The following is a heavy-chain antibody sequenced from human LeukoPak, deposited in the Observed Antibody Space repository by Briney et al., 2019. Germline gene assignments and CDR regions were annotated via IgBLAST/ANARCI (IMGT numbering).Heavy chain of an antibody. V-gene: IGHV3-7*03. J-gene: IGHJ4*02. CDR2: IKQDGTEK. Sequence: PGGSLRLSCVVSGFTFSSYWMSWARQAPGKGLEWVANIKQDGTEKYYVDSVKGRFTISRDNAKNSLYLQMNSLRVEDTAMYYCARDLTVGATSDYWGQGTLVTVSS. CDR1: GFTFSSYW. CDR3: ARDLTVGATSDY. D-gene: IGHD1-26*01.